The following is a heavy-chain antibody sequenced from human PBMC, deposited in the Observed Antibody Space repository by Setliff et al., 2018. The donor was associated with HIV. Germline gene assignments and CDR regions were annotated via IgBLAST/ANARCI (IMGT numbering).Heavy chain of an antibody. CDR1: GLPFSYAW. V-gene: IGHV3-15*01. Sequence: GGSLRLSCVASGLPFSYAWLSWVRQAPGEGLEWVGRIKTESDGGAIDYAAPVKGRFTISRDDSKNTLYLQMNSLNIEDTAVYFCATIARNTDWFSGTFYYYMDVWGKGTTVTVSS. CDR3: ATIARNTDWFSGTFYYYMDV. CDR2: IKTESDGGAI. J-gene: IGHJ6*03. D-gene: IGHD3-9*01.